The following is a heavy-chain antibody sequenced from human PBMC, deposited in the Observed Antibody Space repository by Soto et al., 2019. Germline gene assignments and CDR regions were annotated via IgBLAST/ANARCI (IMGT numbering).Heavy chain of an antibody. J-gene: IGHJ5*02. V-gene: IGHV3-21*01. D-gene: IGHD3-10*01. CDR2: ISSSSSYI. CDR3: ARDHWPGEARGVPRFDP. Sequence: EVQLVESGGGLVKPGGSLRLSCAASGFTFSSYSMNWVRQAPGKGLEWVSSISSSSSYIYYADSVKGRFTISRDNAKKSLYLQMNSLRAEDTAVYYCARDHWPGEARGVPRFDPWGQGTLVTVSS. CDR1: GFTFSSYS.